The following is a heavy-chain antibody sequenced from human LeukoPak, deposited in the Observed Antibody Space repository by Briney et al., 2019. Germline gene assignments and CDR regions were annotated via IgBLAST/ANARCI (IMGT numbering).Heavy chain of an antibody. J-gene: IGHJ4*02. CDR2: ISGSGGST. CDR3: ATSGQRGIVLMSYFDY. D-gene: IGHD2-8*01. Sequence: GGSLRLSCAASGFTFSSYAMSWVRQAPGKGLEWVSAISGSGGSTYYADSVKGRFTISRDNSKNTLYLQMNSLRAEDTAVYYCATSGQRGIVLMSYFDYWGQGTLVTVSS. CDR1: GFTFSSYA. V-gene: IGHV3-23*01.